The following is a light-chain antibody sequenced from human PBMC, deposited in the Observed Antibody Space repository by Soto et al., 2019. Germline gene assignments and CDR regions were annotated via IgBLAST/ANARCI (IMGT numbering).Light chain of an antibody. V-gene: IGLV2-14*03. CDR1: RSAVCGYNY. CDR3: CSFARGNTYV. Sequence: SSPAQPASLSGAPGQSITPSFTGTRSAVCGYNYVSWYQQRPGKGPKLIIHDVNNRPSGVSNRFSGSKSGNTASLTISGLQAEDEGDYYCCSFARGNTYVFGTGTKVTVL. J-gene: IGLJ1*01. CDR2: DVN.